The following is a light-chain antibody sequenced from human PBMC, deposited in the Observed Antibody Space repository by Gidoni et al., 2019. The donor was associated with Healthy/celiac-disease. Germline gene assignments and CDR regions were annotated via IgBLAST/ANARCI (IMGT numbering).Light chain of an antibody. CDR1: QGISSY. Sequence: DIQMTQSPSSLSASVGDRVTITCRASQGISSYLNLYQQKPGKAPKLLIYAASSLQSGVPSRFSGSGSGIDFTLTISSLQPEDFATYYCKQSYSMCSFGQGTKLEIK. J-gene: IGKJ2*04. CDR2: AAS. CDR3: KQSYSMCS. V-gene: IGKV1-39*01.